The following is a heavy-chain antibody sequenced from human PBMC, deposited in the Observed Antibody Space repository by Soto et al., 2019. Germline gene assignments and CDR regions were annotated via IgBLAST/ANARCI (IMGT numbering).Heavy chain of an antibody. D-gene: IGHD1-1*01. J-gene: IGHJ6*02. CDR1: GATFSSYA. V-gene: IGHV1-69*13. Sequence: SPVKASCKASGATFSSYAIRWVRQAPGQGLEWMGGIIPIFGTANYAQKFQGRVTITADGSTSTAYMELSSLRSEDTAVYYCARDTKLEPRRSYYYYGMDVWGQRTTVTVSS. CDR3: ARDTKLEPRRSYYYYGMDV. CDR2: IIPIFGTA.